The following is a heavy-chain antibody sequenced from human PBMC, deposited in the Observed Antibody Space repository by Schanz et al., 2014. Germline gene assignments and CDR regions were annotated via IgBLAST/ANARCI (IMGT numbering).Heavy chain of an antibody. CDR3: ARDMTSMGESGFYYYGMDV. J-gene: IGHJ6*02. D-gene: IGHD1-26*01. CDR2: ISSSSSYT. CDR1: GLTFSDYY. V-gene: IGHV3-11*06. Sequence: QVQLVESGGGLVKPGGSLRLSCAASGLTFSDYYMSWIRQAPGKGLEWVSYISSSSSYTNYADSVKGRFTISRDNAKNSLYLQMNSLRAEDTAVYYCARDMTSMGESGFYYYGMDVWGQGTTATVSS.